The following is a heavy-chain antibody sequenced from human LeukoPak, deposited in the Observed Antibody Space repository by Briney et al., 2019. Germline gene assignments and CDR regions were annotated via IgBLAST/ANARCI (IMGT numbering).Heavy chain of an antibody. CDR3: ARHSEQQLASNNYFDY. CDR1: GGSISSYY. CDR2: IYYSGST. V-gene: IGHV4-59*08. J-gene: IGHJ4*02. D-gene: IGHD6-13*01. Sequence: SETLSLTCTVSGGSISSYYWSWIRQPPGKGLEWIGYIYYSGSTNYNPPLKSRVTISVDTSKNQFSLKLSSVNAADMAVYYCARHSEQQLASNNYFDYWGQGTLVTVSS.